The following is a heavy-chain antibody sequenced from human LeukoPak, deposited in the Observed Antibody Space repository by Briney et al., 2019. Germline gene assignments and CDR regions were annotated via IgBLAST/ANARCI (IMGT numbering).Heavy chain of an antibody. CDR1: GGSFSSYY. J-gene: IGHJ4*02. CDR3: ARHVRSSSWYFGY. V-gene: IGHV4-59*08. D-gene: IGHD6-13*01. CDR2: IYYSGST. Sequence: SETLSLTCTVSGGSFSSYYWSWIRQPPGKGLEWIGYIYYSGSTNYNPSLKSRVTISVDTSKNQFSLRLSSVTAADTAVYYCARHVRSSSWYFGYWGQGTLVTVSS.